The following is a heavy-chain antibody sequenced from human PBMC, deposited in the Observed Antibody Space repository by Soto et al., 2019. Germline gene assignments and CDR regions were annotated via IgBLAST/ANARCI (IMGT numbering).Heavy chain of an antibody. Sequence: PGESLKISCKGFGCSFTKNWITWVRQMPGKGLEWMGRIDPTDSYTKYSPSFQGHVTMSADKSISTAFLQWSSLKASDTAIYYCARHSISDAFDIWGQGTMVTVSS. D-gene: IGHD4-4*01. J-gene: IGHJ3*02. V-gene: IGHV5-10-1*01. CDR1: GCSFTKNW. CDR2: IDPTDSYT. CDR3: ARHSISDAFDI.